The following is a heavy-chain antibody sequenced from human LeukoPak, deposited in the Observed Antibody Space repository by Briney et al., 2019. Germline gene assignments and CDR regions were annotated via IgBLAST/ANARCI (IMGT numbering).Heavy chain of an antibody. Sequence: SGTLSLTCAVSGGSISSSNWWSWVRPPPGKGLEWIGEIYHSGSTNYNPSLKSRVTISVDTSKNQFSLKLSSVTAADTAVYYCARRAVDNSYYYYMDVWGKGTTVTVSS. J-gene: IGHJ6*03. CDR3: ARRAVDNSYYYYMDV. V-gene: IGHV4-4*02. CDR1: GGSISSSNW. D-gene: IGHD6-19*01. CDR2: IYHSGST.